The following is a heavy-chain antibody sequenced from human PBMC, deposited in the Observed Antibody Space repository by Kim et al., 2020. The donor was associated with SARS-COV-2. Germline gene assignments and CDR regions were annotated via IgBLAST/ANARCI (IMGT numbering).Heavy chain of an antibody. D-gene: IGHD3-10*01. V-gene: IGHV3-49*01. CDR3: TTEGVRGVYFHH. J-gene: IGHJ1*01. CDR2: IRSRTYGETT. CDR1: GFTFGDYA. Sequence: GGSLRLSCTASGFTFGDYAMTWFRQAPGKGLEWVGFIRSRTYGETTEYAASVRGRFTISRDGSKNIAYLQMNSLKIEDTAVYYCTTEGVRGVYFHHWGQGALVTVSS.